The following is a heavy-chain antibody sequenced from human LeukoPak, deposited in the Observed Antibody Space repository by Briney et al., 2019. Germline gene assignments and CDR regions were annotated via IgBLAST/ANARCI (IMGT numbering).Heavy chain of an antibody. CDR1: GYTFTSYA. D-gene: IGHD5-12*01. CDR2: INAGNGNT. Sequence: ASVKVSCKASGYTFTSYAMHWVRQAPGQRLEWMEWINAGNGNTKYSQKFQGRVTITRDTSASTAYMELSSLRSEDTAVYYCARWLQFSNYFDYWGQGTLVTVSS. CDR3: ARWLQFSNYFDY. V-gene: IGHV1-3*01. J-gene: IGHJ4*02.